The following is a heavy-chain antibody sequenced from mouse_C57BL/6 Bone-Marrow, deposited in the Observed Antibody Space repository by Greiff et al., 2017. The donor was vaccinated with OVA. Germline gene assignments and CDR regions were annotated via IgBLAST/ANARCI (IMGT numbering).Heavy chain of an antibody. Sequence: VKLMESGPGLVQPSQSLSITCTVSGFSLTSYGVHWVRQSPGKGLEWLGVIWRGGSTDYNAAFMSRLSITKDNSKSQVFFKMNSLQADDTAIYYCAKTAQATTAWFAYWGQGTLVTVSA. D-gene: IGHD3-2*02. CDR2: IWRGGST. CDR1: GFSLTSYG. CDR3: AKTAQATTAWFAY. V-gene: IGHV2-5*01. J-gene: IGHJ3*01.